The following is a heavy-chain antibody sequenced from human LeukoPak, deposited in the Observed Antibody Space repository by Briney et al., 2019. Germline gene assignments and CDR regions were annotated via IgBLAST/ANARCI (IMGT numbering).Heavy chain of an antibody. CDR2: FDPEDGET. J-gene: IGHJ6*02. CDR1: GYTLTELS. CDR3: ARGLYGYSYGRYYYYGMDV. V-gene: IGHV1-24*01. Sequence: ASVNVSCKVSGYTLTELSMHWVRQAPGKGLEWMGGFDPEDGETIYAQKFQGRVTITADESTSTAYMELSSLGSEDTAVYYCARGLYGYSYGRYYYYGMDVWGQGTTVTVSS. D-gene: IGHD5-18*01.